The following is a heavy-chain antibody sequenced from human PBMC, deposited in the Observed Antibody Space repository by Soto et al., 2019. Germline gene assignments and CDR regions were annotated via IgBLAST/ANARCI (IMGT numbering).Heavy chain of an antibody. Sequence: QVQLVQSGAEVKKPGSSVKVSCKASGDTFNFYTINWLRQAPGLGLEWMGRFNPILSFSNSALKFQGGVTLTADKSTSTAYMVLSSLRSENTAIYYCATSFGSGSRAFDYWGQGALVTVSS. J-gene: IGHJ4*02. D-gene: IGHD3-10*01. V-gene: IGHV1-69*02. CDR1: GDTFNFYT. CDR3: ATSFGSGSRAFDY. CDR2: FNPILSFS.